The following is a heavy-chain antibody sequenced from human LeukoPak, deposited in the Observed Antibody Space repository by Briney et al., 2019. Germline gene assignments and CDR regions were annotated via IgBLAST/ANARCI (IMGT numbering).Heavy chain of an antibody. CDR1: GGSISYYY. CDR2: VYYSGST. D-gene: IGHD2-21*02. Sequence: SEALSLTCTVSGGSISYYYWSWIRQPPGKGLEWIGYVYYSGSTSYNPSLKSRVTISLDTSKHQFSLKLNSVTAADTAVYYCARHAYCGGDCFGGAFEIWGQGTMVTVSS. V-gene: IGHV4-59*08. CDR3: ARHAYCGGDCFGGAFEI. J-gene: IGHJ3*02.